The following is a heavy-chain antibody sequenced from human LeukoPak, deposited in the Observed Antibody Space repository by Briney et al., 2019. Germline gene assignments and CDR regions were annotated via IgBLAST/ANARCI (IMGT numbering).Heavy chain of an antibody. CDR3: AMDYYGSGSLDY. V-gene: IGHV1-69*13. CDR2: IIPIFGSA. Sequence: SVKVSCKASGGTFSSYAISWVRQAPGQGLEWMGGIIPIFGSANYAQKFQGRVTITADESTSTAYMELSSLRSEDTAVYYCAMDYYGSGSLDYWGQGTLVTVSS. J-gene: IGHJ4*02. D-gene: IGHD3-10*01. CDR1: GGTFSSYA.